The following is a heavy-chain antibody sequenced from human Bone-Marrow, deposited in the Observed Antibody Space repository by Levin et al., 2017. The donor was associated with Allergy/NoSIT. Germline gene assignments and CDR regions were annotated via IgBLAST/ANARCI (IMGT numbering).Heavy chain of an antibody. V-gene: IGHV3-33*01. D-gene: IGHD3-3*01. J-gene: IGHJ4*02. CDR2: IWYDGSNK. CDR1: GFTFSSYG. Sequence: LSLTCAASGFTFSSYGMHWVRQAPGKGLEWVAVIWYDGSNKYYADSVKGRFTISRDNSKNTLYLQMNSLRAEDTAVYYCARDADYDFWSGYYRFDYWGQGTLVTVSS. CDR3: ARDADYDFWSGYYRFDY.